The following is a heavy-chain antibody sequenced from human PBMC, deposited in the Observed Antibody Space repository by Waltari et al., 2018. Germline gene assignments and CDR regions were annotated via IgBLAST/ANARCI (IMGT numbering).Heavy chain of an antibody. CDR3: ARGSYCSSTSCLKGGWFDP. D-gene: IGHD2-2*01. CDR2: IYYSGST. Sequence: QVQLQESGPGLVKPSETLSLTCTVSGGSISSYYWSWIRQPPGTGLEWIGYIYYSGSTNYNPSLKSRVTISVDTSKNQFSLKLSSVTAADTAVYYCARGSYCSSTSCLKGGWFDPWGQGTLVTVSS. J-gene: IGHJ5*02. CDR1: GGSISSYY. V-gene: IGHV4-59*01.